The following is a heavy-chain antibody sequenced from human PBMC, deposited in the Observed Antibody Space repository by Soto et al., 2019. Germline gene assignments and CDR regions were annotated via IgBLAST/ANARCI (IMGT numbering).Heavy chain of an antibody. J-gene: IGHJ5*02. CDR1: GGSISSSSYY. V-gene: IGHV4-39*01. CDR3: ARRRVGPGIAVAGHNWFDP. D-gene: IGHD6-19*01. CDR2: IYYSGST. Sequence: SETLSLTCTVSGGSISSSSYYWGWIRQPPGKGLEWIGSIYYSGSTYYNPSLKSRVTISVDTSKNQFSLKLSSVTAADTAVYYCARRRVGPGIAVAGHNWFDPWGQGTLVTVSS.